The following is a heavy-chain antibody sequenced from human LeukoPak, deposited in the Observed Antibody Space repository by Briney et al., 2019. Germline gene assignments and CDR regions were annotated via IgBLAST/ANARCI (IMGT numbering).Heavy chain of an antibody. CDR1: GFTFSSYG. CDR3: ARGCYYERSGYCPFDY. CDR2: ISYDGSNK. D-gene: IGHD3-22*01. J-gene: IGHJ4*02. V-gene: IGHV3-30*03. Sequence: PGGSLRLSCAASGFTFSSYGMHWVRQAPGKGLEWVAVISYDGSNKYYADSVKGRFTISRDNSKNTLYLQMNSLRADDTAVYYCARGCYYERSGYCPFDYWGPGTLVTVSS.